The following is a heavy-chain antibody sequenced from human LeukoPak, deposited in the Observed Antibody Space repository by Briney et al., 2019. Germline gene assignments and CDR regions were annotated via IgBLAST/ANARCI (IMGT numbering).Heavy chain of an antibody. CDR2: IYTSGST. J-gene: IGHJ3*02. D-gene: IGHD6-6*01. Sequence: GSLRLSCAASGFTFSSYWMSWIRQPAGKGLEWIGRIYTSGSTNYNPSLKSRVTMSVDTSKNQFSLKLSSVTAADTAVYYCARGQRIAARPNDAFDIWGQGTMVTVSS. CDR1: GFTFSSYW. V-gene: IGHV4-4*07. CDR3: ARGQRIAARPNDAFDI.